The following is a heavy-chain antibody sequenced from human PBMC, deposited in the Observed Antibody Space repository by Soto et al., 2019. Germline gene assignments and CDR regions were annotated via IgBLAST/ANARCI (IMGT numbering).Heavy chain of an antibody. D-gene: IGHD4-17*01. J-gene: IGHJ4*02. CDR1: GYSFTSYW. Sequence: PGESLKISCKGSGYSFTSYWICWVRQMPVKGLEFMGIVYPFYSDTRYSPSFQGHVTISSYNSISTSYLQLISLKASDTAMYYCVRQAEYGDFPPLLFNSWGQGTLVTVSS. V-gene: IGHV5-51*01. CDR2: VYPFYSDT. CDR3: VRQAEYGDFPPLLFNS.